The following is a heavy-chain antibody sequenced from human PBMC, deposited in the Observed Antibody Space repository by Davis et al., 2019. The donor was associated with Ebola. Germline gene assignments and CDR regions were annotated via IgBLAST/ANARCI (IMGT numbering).Heavy chain of an antibody. CDR1: GGSFSGYY. V-gene: IGHV4-34*01. J-gene: IGHJ6*02. D-gene: IGHD3-10*01. CDR3: ARHVTYYYGSGSYVPYYYYYGMDV. CDR2: INHSGST. Sequence: SETLSLTCAVYGGSFSGYYWSWIRQPPGKGLEWIGEINHSGSTNYNPSLKSRVTISVDTSKNQFSLQLNSVTPEDTAVYYCARHVTYYYGSGSYVPYYYYYGMDVWGQGTTVTVSS.